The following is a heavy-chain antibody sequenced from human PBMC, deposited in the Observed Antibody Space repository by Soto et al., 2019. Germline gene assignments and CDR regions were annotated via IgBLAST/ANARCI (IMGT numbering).Heavy chain of an antibody. CDR3: ARTPDI. CDR1: GGSISSGGYS. CDR2: IYYGST. Sequence: QLQLQESGSGLVKPSQTLSLTCAVSGGSISSGGYSWSWIRQPPGKGLEWIGYIYYGSTYYNPSLKRRVTISVDRSKNQFSLKLSSVTAADTAVYYGARTPDIWGQGTMVTVSS. V-gene: IGHV4-30-2*01. J-gene: IGHJ3*02.